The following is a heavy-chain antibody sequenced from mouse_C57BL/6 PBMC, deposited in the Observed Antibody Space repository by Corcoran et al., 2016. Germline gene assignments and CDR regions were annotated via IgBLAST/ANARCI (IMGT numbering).Heavy chain of an antibody. J-gene: IGHJ4*01. CDR3: ARGYYGSSYYAMDY. Sequence: QIQLVQSGPELKKPGETVKISCKASGYTFTTYGMSWVKQAPGKGFKWMGWINTYSGVPTYADDFKGRFAFSLETSASTAYLQINNLKNEDTATYFCARGYYGSSYYAMDYCGQGTSVTVSS. CDR2: INTYSGVP. V-gene: IGHV9-3*01. D-gene: IGHD1-1*01. CDR1: GYTFTTYG.